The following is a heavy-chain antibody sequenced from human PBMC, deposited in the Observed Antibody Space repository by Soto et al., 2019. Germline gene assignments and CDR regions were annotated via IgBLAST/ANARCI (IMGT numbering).Heavy chain of an antibody. Sequence: PSETLSLTCAVYGGSFSGYYWSWIRQPPGKGLEWIGEINHSGSTNYNPSLKSRVTISVDTSKNQFSLKLSSVTAADTAVYYCARGQFYSGSGNFNNLMFDAWGQGIQVTVSS. CDR3: ARGQFYSGSGNFNNLMFDA. CDR1: GGSFSGYY. D-gene: IGHD3-10*01. V-gene: IGHV4-34*01. CDR2: INHSGST. J-gene: IGHJ5*02.